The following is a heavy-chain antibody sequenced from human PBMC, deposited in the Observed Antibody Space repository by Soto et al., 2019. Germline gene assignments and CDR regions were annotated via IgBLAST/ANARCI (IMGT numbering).Heavy chain of an antibody. J-gene: IGHJ4*02. Sequence: PGGSLRLSCAASGFTVSSNYMSWVRQAPGKGLEWVSVIYSGGSTYYADSVKGRFTISRHNSENTLYLEMSSLRAEDTAVYYCAGTRYSSRWYGAPFDYCGQGTLVTV. CDR1: GFTVSSNY. CDR3: AGTRYSSRWYGAPFDY. CDR2: IYSGGST. V-gene: IGHV3-53*04. D-gene: IGHD6-13*01.